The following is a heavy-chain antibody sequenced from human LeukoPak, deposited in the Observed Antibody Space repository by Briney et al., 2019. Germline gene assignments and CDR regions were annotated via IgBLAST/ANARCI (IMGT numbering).Heavy chain of an antibody. D-gene: IGHD2-15*01. CDR3: ARDPLGYCSGGSCYPYYFDY. Sequence: GGWLSLSCLSSGLFFRSFAMHGVRQAPCKGVAWVTLISYGGCNEYYADSVKGRFTISRDNSKNTLYLRMNSLRAEDTAVFYCARDPLGYCSGGSCYPYYFDYWGQGTLVTVSS. CDR2: ISYGGCNE. V-gene: IGHV3-30-3*01. J-gene: IGHJ4*02. CDR1: GLFFRSFA.